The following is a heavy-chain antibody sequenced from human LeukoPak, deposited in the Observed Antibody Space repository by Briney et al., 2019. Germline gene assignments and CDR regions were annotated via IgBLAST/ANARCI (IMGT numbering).Heavy chain of an antibody. Sequence: SETLSLTCTVSGGSISSSSYYWGWIRQPPGKGLEWIGSIYYSGSTYYNPSLKSRVTISVDTSKNQFSLKLSSVTAADTAVYYCARHRDSHDAFDIWGQGTMVTVSS. V-gene: IGHV4-39*01. CDR3: ARHRDSHDAFDI. D-gene: IGHD2-21*01. CDR1: GGSISSSSYY. CDR2: IYYSGST. J-gene: IGHJ3*02.